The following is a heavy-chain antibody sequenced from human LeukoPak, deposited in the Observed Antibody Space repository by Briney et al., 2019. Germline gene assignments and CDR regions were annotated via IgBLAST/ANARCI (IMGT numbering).Heavy chain of an antibody. Sequence: PGGSLRLSWAASGFTFSDYYMSWVRQAPGKGLEWVSSISSSGSTIYYADSVKGRFTISRDNDQNSLYLQMNSLRAEDTAVYYCAREATQYYYMDVWGKGTTVTVSS. D-gene: IGHD1-26*01. V-gene: IGHV3-11*01. J-gene: IGHJ6*03. CDR1: GFTFSDYY. CDR2: ISSSGSTI. CDR3: AREATQYYYMDV.